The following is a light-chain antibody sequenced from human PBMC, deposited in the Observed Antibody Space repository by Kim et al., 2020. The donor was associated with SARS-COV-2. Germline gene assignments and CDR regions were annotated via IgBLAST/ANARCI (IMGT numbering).Light chain of an antibody. Sequence: PGGTDTLTCASGTGAVTSGSYPNWFQRKPGQAPRALICSTTNKHSWTPARFSGSLLGDKAALTLSAVQPEDEAEYCCLLYYGGGVVFGGGTQLTVL. CDR2: STT. CDR1: TGAVTSGSY. V-gene: IGLV7-43*01. J-gene: IGLJ2*01. CDR3: LLYYGGGVV.